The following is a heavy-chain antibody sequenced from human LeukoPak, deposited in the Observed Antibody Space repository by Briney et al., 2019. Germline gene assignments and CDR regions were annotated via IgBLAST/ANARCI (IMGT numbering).Heavy chain of an antibody. V-gene: IGHV4-59*08. CDR1: GGSISSYY. D-gene: IGHD3-3*01. CDR2: IYYSGST. CDR3: ARQARQPYYDFWSGYWGFDP. J-gene: IGHJ5*02. Sequence: SETLSLTCTVSGGSISSYYWSWIRQPPGKGLEWIGYIYYSGSTNYNPSLKSRVTISVDTSKNQFSLKLSSVTAADTAVYYCARQARQPYYDFWSGYWGFDPWGQGTLVTVSS.